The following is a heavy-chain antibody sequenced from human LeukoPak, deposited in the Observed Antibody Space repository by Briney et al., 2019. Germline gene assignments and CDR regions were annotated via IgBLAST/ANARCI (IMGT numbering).Heavy chain of an antibody. V-gene: IGHV4-4*07. CDR3: ARGRYYGSGTLVYFDY. D-gene: IGHD3-10*01. J-gene: IGHJ4*02. CDR1: GGSISSDY. Sequence: SETLSLTCTVSGGSISGGSISSDYWSWIRQPAGKGLEWIGRIYISGSTNSNPSLKSRVSMSVDTSKNQFSLKLTSVTAADTAVYYCARGRYYGSGTLVYFDYWGQGTPVTVSS. CDR2: IYISGST.